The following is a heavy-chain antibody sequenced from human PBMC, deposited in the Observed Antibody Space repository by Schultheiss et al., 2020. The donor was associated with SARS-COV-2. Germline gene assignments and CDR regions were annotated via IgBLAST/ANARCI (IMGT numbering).Heavy chain of an antibody. J-gene: IGHJ4*02. Sequence: GGSLRLSCAASGFTFSSYGMHWVRQAPGKGLEWVAVIWYDGSNKYYADSVKGRFTISRDNAKNSLYLQMNSLRAEDTAVYYCARVDSSGPRFDYWGQGTLVTVSS. CDR3: ARVDSSGPRFDY. V-gene: IGHV3-33*01. CDR2: IWYDGSNK. CDR1: GFTFSSYG. D-gene: IGHD3-22*01.